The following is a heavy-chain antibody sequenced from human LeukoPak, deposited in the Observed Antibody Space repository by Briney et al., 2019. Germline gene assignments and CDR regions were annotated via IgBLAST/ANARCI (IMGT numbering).Heavy chain of an antibody. CDR1: GYSISSGYY. J-gene: IGHJ4*02. V-gene: IGHV4-38-2*02. D-gene: IGHD5-18*01. Sequence: SETLSLTCTVSGYSISSGYYWGWIRQPPGKGLEWIGSIYHSGSTYYNPSLKSRVTISVDTSKNQFSLKLSSVTAADTAVYYCARGGDNYGYIFDYWGQGTLVTVSS. CDR2: IYHSGST. CDR3: ARGGDNYGYIFDY.